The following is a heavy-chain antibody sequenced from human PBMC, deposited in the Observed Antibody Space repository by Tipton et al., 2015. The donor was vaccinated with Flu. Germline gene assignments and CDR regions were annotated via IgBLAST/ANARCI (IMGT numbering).Heavy chain of an antibody. D-gene: IGHD2-2*01. CDR2: IYNSEYT. Sequence: TLSLTCTVSGGSIGNFYWNWIRQPPGKGLEWIGYIYNSEYTKYNPSLKSRVTISVDTSKKQFSLQLRSVTAADTAVYYCARDPSLGMPDYFDSWGQGILVTASS. CDR3: ARDPSLGMPDYFDS. CDR1: GGSIGNFY. V-gene: IGHV4-59*12. J-gene: IGHJ4*02.